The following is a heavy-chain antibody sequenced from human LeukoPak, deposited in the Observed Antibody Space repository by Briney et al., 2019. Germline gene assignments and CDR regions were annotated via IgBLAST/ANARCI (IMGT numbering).Heavy chain of an antibody. Sequence: PSETLSLTCTVSGVSISSGGYYWSWIRQHPGKGLEWIGYIYYSGSTYYNPSLKSRVTISVDTSKNQFSLKLSSVTAADTAEYYCARDSNYSGWAAYWGQGTLVTVSS. CDR2: IYYSGST. J-gene: IGHJ4*02. D-gene: IGHD3-10*01. CDR1: GVSISSGGYY. CDR3: ARDSNYSGWAAY. V-gene: IGHV4-31*03.